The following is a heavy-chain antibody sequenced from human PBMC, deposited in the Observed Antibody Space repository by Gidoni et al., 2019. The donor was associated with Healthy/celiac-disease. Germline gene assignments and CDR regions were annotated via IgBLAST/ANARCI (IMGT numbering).Heavy chain of an antibody. CDR2: IWYDGSNN. J-gene: IGHJ4*02. CDR1: GFPFSSYG. Sequence: QVKLVESAGGVVQPGRSLRLSCAAPGFPFSSYGMHWVRQAPGKGMDGVAFIWYDGSNNYYADSVKGRFTISRYNSKNTLYLQMNSRRAEDTAVYYCARQTGRRGSSWYFDYGGQGTLVTVSS. CDR3: ARQTGRRGSSWYFDY. D-gene: IGHD6-13*01. V-gene: IGHV3-33*01.